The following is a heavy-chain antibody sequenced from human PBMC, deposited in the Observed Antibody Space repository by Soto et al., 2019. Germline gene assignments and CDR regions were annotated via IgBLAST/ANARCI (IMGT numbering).Heavy chain of an antibody. CDR2: ISSSSSYI. V-gene: IGHV3-21*01. D-gene: IGHD1-1*01. Sequence: GGSLRLSCAASGFTFSSYSMNWVRQAPGKGLEWVSSISSSSSYIYYADSVKGRFTISRDNAKNSLYLQMNSLRAEDTAVYYCASPMNVGQHAFDIWGQGTMVTVSS. J-gene: IGHJ3*02. CDR1: GFTFSSYS. CDR3: ASPMNVGQHAFDI.